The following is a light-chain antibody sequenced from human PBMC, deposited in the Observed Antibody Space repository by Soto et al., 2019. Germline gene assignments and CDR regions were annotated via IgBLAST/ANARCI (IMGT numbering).Light chain of an antibody. J-gene: IGKJ5*01. CDR2: KAS. CDR3: QQYNSYPIT. V-gene: IGKV1-5*03. CDR1: QSISSW. Sequence: DIQMTQSPSTLSASVGDRVNITCRASQSISSWLAWYQQKPGKAPKLLIYKASSLESGVPSRFSGSGSGTEFTLTISSLQPDDFANYYCQQYNSYPITFGQGTRLEIK.